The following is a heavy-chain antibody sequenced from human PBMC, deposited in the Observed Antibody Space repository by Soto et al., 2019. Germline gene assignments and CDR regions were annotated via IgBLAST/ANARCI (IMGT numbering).Heavy chain of an antibody. CDR3: ARSSGTLRSRKSDY. D-gene: IGHD1-26*01. V-gene: IGHV4-31*03. J-gene: IGHJ4*02. CDR2: IYHTGTT. CDR1: GASITTVGHY. Sequence: PSETLSLTCSVSGASITTVGHYWTWIRQTPGKGLEWIGSIYHTGTTYYSKSLRSRLTISVDTSKSQFSLRLSSVTAADTAVYFCARSSGTLRSRKSDYWGQGSLVTVSS.